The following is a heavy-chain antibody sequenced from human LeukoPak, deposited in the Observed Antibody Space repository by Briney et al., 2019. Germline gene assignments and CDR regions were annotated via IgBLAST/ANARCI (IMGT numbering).Heavy chain of an antibody. CDR1: GFTFSSYA. D-gene: IGHD6-19*01. Sequence: GGSLRLSCAASGFTFSSYAMSWLRQAPGKGLEWVAVIWYDGSNKYYADSVKGRFTISRDNSKNRLYLQMNSLRAEDTAVYYCAKPPVVAVAGLYFDYWGQGTLVTVSS. CDR3: AKPPVVAVAGLYFDY. V-gene: IGHV3-33*06. J-gene: IGHJ4*02. CDR2: IWYDGSNK.